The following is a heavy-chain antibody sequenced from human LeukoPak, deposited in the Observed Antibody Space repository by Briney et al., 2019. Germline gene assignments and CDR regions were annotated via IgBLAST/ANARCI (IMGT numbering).Heavy chain of an antibody. V-gene: IGHV3-23*01. CDR1: GFTFSSYA. CDR2: ISGSGGSA. D-gene: IGHD5-18*01. CDR3: AKERYRNGEIFDY. J-gene: IGHJ4*02. Sequence: PGGSLRLSCAASGFTFSSYAMSWVRQAPGKGLEWVSAISGSGGSAYYADSVKGRSTISRDNSKNTLYLQMNSLRAEDTAVYYCAKERYRNGEIFDYWGQGTLVTVSS.